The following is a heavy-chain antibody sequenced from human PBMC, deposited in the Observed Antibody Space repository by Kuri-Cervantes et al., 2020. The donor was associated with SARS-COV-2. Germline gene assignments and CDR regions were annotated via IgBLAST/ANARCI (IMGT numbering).Heavy chain of an antibody. Sequence: SETLSLTCSVSRGSISSHDSMCSNFWTWIRQPPGKGLEWIGDIHSSGSTNYNPSLKGRVTILLDASKNQFSLRLDSVTAADTAVYYCAHLITVFGVVDPPGDYWFDPWGQGTLVTVSS. CDR2: IHSSGST. CDR3: AHLITVFGVVDPPGDYWFDP. D-gene: IGHD3-3*01. J-gene: IGHJ5*02. V-gene: IGHV4-61*01. CDR1: RGSISSHDSMCSNF.